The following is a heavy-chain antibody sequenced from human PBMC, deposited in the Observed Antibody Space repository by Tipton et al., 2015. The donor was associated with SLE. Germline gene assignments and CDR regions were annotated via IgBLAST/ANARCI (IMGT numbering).Heavy chain of an antibody. J-gene: IGHJ4*02. CDR2: IRFDGSNT. Sequence: SLRLSCAASGFNFSSYGMHWIRQAPGKGPEWVTFIRFDGSNTYYADSVKARFTFSRDNSKNTLFLQMNSLRAEDTAVYYCAKDAGHCSKGICYGPYDFDCWGQGTLVTVSS. CDR3: AKDAGHCSKGICYGPYDFDC. CDR1: GFNFSSYG. D-gene: IGHD2-2*01. V-gene: IGHV3-30*02.